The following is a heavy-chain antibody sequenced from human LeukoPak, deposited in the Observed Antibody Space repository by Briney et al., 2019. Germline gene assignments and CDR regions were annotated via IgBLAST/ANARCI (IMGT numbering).Heavy chain of an antibody. J-gene: IGHJ5*02. CDR1: GGTFSSYA. D-gene: IGHD3-10*01. V-gene: IGHV1-69*13. CDR2: IIPIFGTA. Sequence: SVKVSCKASGGTFSSYAISWVRQAPGQGLEWMGGIIPIFGTANYAQKFQGRVTITADESTSTAYMELSSLRSEDTAVYYCARDAGLGSGSYSWWGPRYNWFDPWGQGTLVTVSS. CDR3: ARDAGLGSGSYSWWGPRYNWFDP.